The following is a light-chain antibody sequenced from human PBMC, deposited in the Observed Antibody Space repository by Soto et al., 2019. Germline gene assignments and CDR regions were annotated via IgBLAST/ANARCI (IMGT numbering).Light chain of an antibody. CDR3: QQYGSSPWK. CDR2: GAS. Sequence: EIVLTQSPDTLSLSSGDRATLSCRASQIVKSSYLAWYQQKPGQAPRLLIYGASTRATGIPDRFSGSGSGTDFTLTITRLEPEDFAVYYCQQYGSSPWKFGQGTKVDIK. CDR1: QIVKSSY. V-gene: IGKV3-20*01. J-gene: IGKJ1*01.